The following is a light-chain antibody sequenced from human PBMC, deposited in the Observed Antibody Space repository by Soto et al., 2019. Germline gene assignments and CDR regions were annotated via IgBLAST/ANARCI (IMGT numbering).Light chain of an antibody. V-gene: IGKV1-5*03. J-gene: IGKJ1*01. Sequence: IQMTQSPSTVSASVGDGVAISCRASQSIGIWLAWYQQEPGKAPRFLIYTASTLLGGVPSRFSGSGSGTEFTLTISSLQPDDFATYYCQQYRDYSWTFGQGTKVEIK. CDR2: TAS. CDR3: QQYRDYSWT. CDR1: QSIGIW.